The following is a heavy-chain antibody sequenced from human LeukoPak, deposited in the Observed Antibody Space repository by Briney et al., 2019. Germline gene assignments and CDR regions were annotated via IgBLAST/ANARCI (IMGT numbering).Heavy chain of an antibody. J-gene: IGHJ5*02. CDR2: IIPILGIA. D-gene: IGHD2-15*01. Sequence: SVKVSCKASGGAFSSYAISWVRQAPGQGLEWMGRIIPILGIANYAQKFQGRVTITADKSTSTAYMELSSLRSEDTAVYYCARGYCSGGSCYYWFDPWGQGTLVTVSS. CDR1: GGAFSSYA. V-gene: IGHV1-69*04. CDR3: ARGYCSGGSCYYWFDP.